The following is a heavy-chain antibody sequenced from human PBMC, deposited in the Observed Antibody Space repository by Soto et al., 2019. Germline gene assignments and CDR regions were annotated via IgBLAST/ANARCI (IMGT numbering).Heavy chain of an antibody. D-gene: IGHD1-1*01. J-gene: IGHJ5*02. Sequence: EVQLVESGGGLVQPGGSLKLSCAASGFTFSGSAMHWVRQASGKGLEWVGRIRSKANSYATAYAASVKGRFTISRDDSKNTAYLQMNSLKTEDTAVYYCTRPTTFAPWGQGTLVTVSS. V-gene: IGHV3-73*02. CDR1: GFTFSGSA. CDR2: IRSKANSYAT. CDR3: TRPTTFAP.